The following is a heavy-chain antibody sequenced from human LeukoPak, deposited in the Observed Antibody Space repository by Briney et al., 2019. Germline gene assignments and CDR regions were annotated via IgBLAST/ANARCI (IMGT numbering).Heavy chain of an antibody. CDR3: ARFGVDYDMDV. D-gene: IGHD3-16*01. J-gene: IGHJ6*02. CDR1: GGSISGHY. Sequence: SETLSLTCSVSGGSISGHYWTWIRLPPGKGLEWIGQIHYTGKPDYNPSLKSRITISVDTSKNQVSLQVSSVTAADSAIYYCARFGVDYDMDVWGHGTTVTVFS. V-gene: IGHV4-59*11. CDR2: IHYTGKP.